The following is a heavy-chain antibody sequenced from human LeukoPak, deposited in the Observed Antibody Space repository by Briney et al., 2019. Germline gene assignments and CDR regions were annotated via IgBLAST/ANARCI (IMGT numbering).Heavy chain of an antibody. CDR2: ISAYNGNT. D-gene: IGHD2-15*01. Sequence: EASVKVSCKASGYTFTSYGISWVRQAPGQGLEWMGWISAYNGNTNYAQKLQGRVTMTTDTSTSTAYMELRSLRSDDTAVYYCARDLYCSGGSCYGVLGFDPWGQGTLVTVSS. J-gene: IGHJ5*02. V-gene: IGHV1-18*01. CDR3: ARDLYCSGGSCYGVLGFDP. CDR1: GYTFTSYG.